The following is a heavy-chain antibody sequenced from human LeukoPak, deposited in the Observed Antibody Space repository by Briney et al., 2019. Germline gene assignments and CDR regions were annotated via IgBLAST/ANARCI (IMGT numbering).Heavy chain of an antibody. CDR2: ISSSGST. J-gene: IGHJ1*01. CDR1: GDSISSGDYY. Sequence: PSETLSLTCTVSGDSISSGDYYWSWIRQPAGKGLEWIGRISSSGSTNYSPSLNSRVTISVDTSKNQFSLKLNSVTAADTAVYYCTRSPGYYDGSDYYDEYFQDWGQGTLVTVSS. CDR3: TRSPGYYDGSDYYDEYFQD. V-gene: IGHV4-61*02. D-gene: IGHD3-22*01.